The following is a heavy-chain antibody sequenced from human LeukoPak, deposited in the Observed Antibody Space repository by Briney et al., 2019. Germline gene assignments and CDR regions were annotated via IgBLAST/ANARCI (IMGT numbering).Heavy chain of an antibody. CDR3: AGHLIEGATNRYFDY. CDR2: IKQDGSEK. J-gene: IGHJ4*02. D-gene: IGHD1-26*01. V-gene: IGHV3-7*01. CDR1: VVAFCIYL. Sequence: PGGSLRLSCAASVVAFCIYLVTCVPQAPGGGVEWVSNIKQDGSEKHYVDSVRGRFIISRDNAKNSLYLQLNGLRAEDTAVYYCAGHLIEGATNRYFDYWGQGTLVTVSS.